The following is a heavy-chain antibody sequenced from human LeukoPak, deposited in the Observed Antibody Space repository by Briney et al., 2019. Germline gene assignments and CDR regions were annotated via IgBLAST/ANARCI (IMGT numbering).Heavy chain of an antibody. D-gene: IGHD3-22*01. CDR1: GGTFSCYA. V-gene: IGHV1-69*05. CDR3: ARARRDSSGYTLDY. J-gene: IGHJ4*02. Sequence: ASVKVSCKASGGTFSCYAISWGRQAPGQGLEWMGGIIPIFSTANYAQKFQGRVTITTDESTSTAYMELSSLRSEDTAVYYCARARRDSSGYTLDYWGQGTLVTVSS. CDR2: IIPIFSTA.